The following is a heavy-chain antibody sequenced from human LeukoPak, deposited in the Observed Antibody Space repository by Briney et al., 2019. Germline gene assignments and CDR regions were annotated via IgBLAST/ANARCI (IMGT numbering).Heavy chain of an antibody. CDR3: ARVPLASYYFDY. Sequence: PGGSLRLSCAASGFTFSTYSMNWVCQAPGKGLEWVSYISSSSNTIYYADSVKGRFTISRDNAKNSLYLQMNSLRAEDTAVYYCARVPLASYYFDYWGQGTLVTVSS. J-gene: IGHJ4*02. CDR2: ISSSSNTI. D-gene: IGHD2-21*01. V-gene: IGHV3-48*01. CDR1: GFTFSTYS.